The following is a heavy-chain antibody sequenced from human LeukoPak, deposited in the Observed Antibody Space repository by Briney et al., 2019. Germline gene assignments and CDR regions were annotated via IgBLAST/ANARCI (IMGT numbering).Heavy chain of an antibody. D-gene: IGHD5-12*01. CDR2: INPNSGGT. J-gene: IGHJ4*02. CDR1: GYTFTGYF. V-gene: IGHV1-2*02. Sequence: GSVKVSCKASGYTFTGYFMHWVRQAPGQGLEWMGWINPNSGGTNYAQRFQGRVTMTRGTSIRTAYMELSRLRSDDTAVYFCARFAATIHSADLDYWGQGTLVTVSS. CDR3: ARFAATIHSADLDY.